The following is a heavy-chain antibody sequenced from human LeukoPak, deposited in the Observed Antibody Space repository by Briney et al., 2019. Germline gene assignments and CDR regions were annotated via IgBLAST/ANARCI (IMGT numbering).Heavy chain of an antibody. CDR3: AKGTLYFDYYYFDS. CDR1: GFPFYYYV. Sequence: PGGALGVSFAASGFPFYYYVNYLVRAAPGEGPGWGSGISWNSATTGYADSVRGRFTISRDNAKNSLYLQMDSLRPEDTALYYCAKGTLYFDYYYFDSWGQGTLVTVSS. CDR2: ISWNSATT. V-gene: IGHV3-9*01. D-gene: IGHD3-22*01. J-gene: IGHJ4*02.